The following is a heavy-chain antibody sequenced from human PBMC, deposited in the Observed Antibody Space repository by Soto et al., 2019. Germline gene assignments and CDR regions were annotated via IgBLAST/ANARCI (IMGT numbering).Heavy chain of an antibody. D-gene: IGHD4-17*01. V-gene: IGHV3-21*02. CDR3: ARARHDYGALEY. CDR1: GFTFSSYN. CDR2: ISTWSSYS. Sequence: EVQLVESGGGLVKPGGSLRLSCTASGFTFSSYNMNWVRQAPGKGLEWVSYISTWSSYSFYADSVKGRFTISSDNSENSLYLQLDSLRDEDTAVYYCARARHDYGALEYFGQGALVTVSS. J-gene: IGHJ4*02.